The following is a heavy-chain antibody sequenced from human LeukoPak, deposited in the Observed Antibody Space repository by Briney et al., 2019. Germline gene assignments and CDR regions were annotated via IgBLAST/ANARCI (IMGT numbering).Heavy chain of an antibody. CDR2: ISFDGSHK. D-gene: IGHD3-10*01. CDR3: ARDFGTTWAQYYLDY. J-gene: IGHJ4*02. Sequence: GGSLRLSCAASGFTFSSHPMHWVRQAPGKGLEWVAVISFDGSHKYYADSVTGRFTISRDNSKNTLYLQMDSLRTDDTAMYYCARDFGTTWAQYYLDYWGQGTLVTVSS. CDR1: GFTFSSHP. V-gene: IGHV3-30*04.